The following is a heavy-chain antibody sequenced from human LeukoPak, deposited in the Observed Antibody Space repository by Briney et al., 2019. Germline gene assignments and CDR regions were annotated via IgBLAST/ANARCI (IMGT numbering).Heavy chain of an antibody. Sequence: ASVKVSCKVSGYTLTELSMHWVRQAPGKGLEWMGGFDPEDGETIYAQKFQGRVTMTEDTSTDTAYMELSSLRSEDTAVYYCATEDCSSTSCQRAVTASNFYYYGMDVWGQGTTVTVSS. CDR1: GYTLTELS. CDR3: ATEDCSSTSCQRAVTASNFYYYGMDV. J-gene: IGHJ6*02. D-gene: IGHD2-2*01. CDR2: FDPEDGET. V-gene: IGHV1-24*01.